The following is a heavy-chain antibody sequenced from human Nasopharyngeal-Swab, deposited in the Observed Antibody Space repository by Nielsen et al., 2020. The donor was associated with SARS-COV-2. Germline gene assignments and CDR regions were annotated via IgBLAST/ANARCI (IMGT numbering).Heavy chain of an antibody. V-gene: IGHV4-34*01. Sequence: SETLSLTCAVYGGSLSGYYWSWIRQPPGKGLEWIGEINHSGSTNYNPSLKSRVNISVDTSKNQFSLKLSSVTAEDTAVYYCASAHSEVVPAVLGLQFFYYYYMDVWGKGTTVTVSS. D-gene: IGHD2-2*01. CDR1: GGSLSGYY. CDR3: ASAHSEVVPAVLGLQFFYYYYMDV. CDR2: INHSGST. J-gene: IGHJ6*03.